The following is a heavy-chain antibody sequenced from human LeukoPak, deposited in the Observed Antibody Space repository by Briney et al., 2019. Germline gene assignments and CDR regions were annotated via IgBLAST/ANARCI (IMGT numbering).Heavy chain of an antibody. CDR3: ARDRGPVTAFFDY. Sequence: SETLSLTCSLSGWSLNTYYWSWIRQPAGKGLEWLGRIYTSGTTKYNPSLESRVTMSVDTSKNQFSLKLTSVTAADTAVYYCARDRGPVTAFFDYWSQGTLVTVSS. V-gene: IGHV4-4*07. J-gene: IGHJ4*02. CDR1: GWSLNTYY. CDR2: IYTSGTT. D-gene: IGHD1-20*01.